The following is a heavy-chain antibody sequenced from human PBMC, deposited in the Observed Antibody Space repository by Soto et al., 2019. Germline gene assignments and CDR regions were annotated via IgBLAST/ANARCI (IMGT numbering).Heavy chain of an antibody. CDR2: ISYDGSNK. CDR1: GFTFSSYG. J-gene: IGHJ1*01. D-gene: IGHD4-17*01. Sequence: GGSLRLSCAASGFTFSSYGMHWVRQAPGKGLEWVAVISYDGSNKYYADSVKGRFTISRDNSKNTLYLQMNSLRAEDTAVYYCAKDQGDYAADFQHWGQGTLVTVSS. V-gene: IGHV3-30*18. CDR3: AKDQGDYAADFQH.